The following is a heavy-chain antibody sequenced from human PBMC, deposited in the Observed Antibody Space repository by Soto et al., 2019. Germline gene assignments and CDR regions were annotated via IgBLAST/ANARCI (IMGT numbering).Heavy chain of an antibody. J-gene: IGHJ6*02. Sequence: SETLSLTCAVYGGSFSGYYWSWIRQPPGKGLEWIGEINHSGSTNYNPSLKSRVTISVDTSKNQFSLKLSSVTAADTAVYYCARAAYFGGDCYPIGIGYYYYGMDVWGQGTTVTVSS. CDR3: ARAAYFGGDCYPIGIGYYYYGMDV. CDR2: INHSGST. CDR1: GGSFSGYY. V-gene: IGHV4-34*01. D-gene: IGHD2-21*02.